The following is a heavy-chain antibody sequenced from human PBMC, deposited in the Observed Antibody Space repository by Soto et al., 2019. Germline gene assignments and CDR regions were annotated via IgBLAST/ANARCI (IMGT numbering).Heavy chain of an antibody. D-gene: IGHD6-19*01. Sequence: KTSETLSLTCTVSGGSISSSSYYWGWIRQPPGKGLEWIGSIYYSGSTYYNPPLKSRVTISVDTSKNQFSLKLSSVTAADTAVYYCESRTALAGIRSGGNGAWFGPWGQGTLVTVSS. CDR2: IYYSGST. J-gene: IGHJ5*02. CDR3: ESRTALAGIRSGGNGAWFGP. CDR1: GGSISSSSYY. V-gene: IGHV4-39*01.